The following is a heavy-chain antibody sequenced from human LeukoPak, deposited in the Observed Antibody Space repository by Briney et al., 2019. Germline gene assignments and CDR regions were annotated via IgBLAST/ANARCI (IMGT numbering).Heavy chain of an antibody. CDR2: MNPNSGNT. D-gene: IGHD3-16*01. J-gene: IGHJ5*02. V-gene: IGHV1-8*01. Sequence: ASVKVSCKASGYTFTSYDINWVRQATGQGLEWMGWMNPNSGNTGYAQKFQGRVTMTRNTSISTAYMELSSLRSEDTAVYYCAREVEKGEWSSPKPDFDPWGQGTLVTVSS. CDR3: AREVEKGEWSSPKPDFDP. CDR1: GYTFTSYD.